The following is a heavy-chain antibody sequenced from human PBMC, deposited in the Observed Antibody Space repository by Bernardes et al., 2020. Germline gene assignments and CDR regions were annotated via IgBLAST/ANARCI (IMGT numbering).Heavy chain of an antibody. CDR2: ISLSGDTT. V-gene: IGHV3-23*01. J-gene: IGHJ6*03. CDR3: AKALQNVGGIATAGTYYYYYVDV. D-gene: IGHD6-13*01. CDR1: GFTFSIYA. Sequence: GGSLRLSCAASGFTFSIYAMTWVRQAPGKGLEWVSGISLSGDTTFYADAVRGRFTISRDNSKNMLYLQMNSLRAEDTAVDYCAKALQNVGGIATAGTYYYYYVDVWGKGTTVTVSS.